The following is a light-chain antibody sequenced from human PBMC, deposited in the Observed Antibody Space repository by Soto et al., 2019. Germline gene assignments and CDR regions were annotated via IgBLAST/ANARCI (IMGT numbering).Light chain of an antibody. Sequence: DIQMTQSPSTLSASVGDRVTITCRASQSMSYWLAWYQQKPGKAPKLLIYKATNLEAGVPSRFSGSGSGTEFTHTISSLQPDDSATYYCQQYNNYWGLTFGGGTRVEIK. CDR2: KAT. J-gene: IGKJ4*01. CDR1: QSMSYW. CDR3: QQYNNYWGLT. V-gene: IGKV1-5*03.